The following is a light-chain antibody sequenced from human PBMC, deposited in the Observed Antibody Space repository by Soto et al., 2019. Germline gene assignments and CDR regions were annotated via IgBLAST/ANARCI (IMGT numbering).Light chain of an antibody. CDR3: QVWDSSSDHVV. J-gene: IGLJ2*01. CDR2: DDS. V-gene: IGLV3-21*02. Sequence: SYELTQPPSVSVAPGQTARITCGGTNIGSKSVHWYQQKPGQAPVLVVYDDSDRPSGIPERFSGSNSGNTATLTISRVEAGDEAAYYCQVWDSSSDHVVFGGGTKLTVL. CDR1: NIGSKS.